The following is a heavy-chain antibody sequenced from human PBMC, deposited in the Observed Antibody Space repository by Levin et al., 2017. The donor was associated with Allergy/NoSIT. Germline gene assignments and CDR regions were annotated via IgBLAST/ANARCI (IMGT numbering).Heavy chain of an antibody. CDR2: IYYTGTT. Sequence: PSETLSLTCTVSGGSISSSSHHWGWVRQPPGKGLEWIVSIYYTGTTYYRPTLRGRVTISVDTSKHQFSLMLTSVTAADTAMYYCAGEYSGSSAYWGQGTLVTVSS. J-gene: IGHJ4*02. V-gene: IGHV4-39*07. D-gene: IGHD6-6*01. CDR1: GGSISSSSHH. CDR3: AGEYSGSSAY.